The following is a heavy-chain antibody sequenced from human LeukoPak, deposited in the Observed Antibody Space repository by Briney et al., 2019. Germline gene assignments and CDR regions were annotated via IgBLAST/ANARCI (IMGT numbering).Heavy chain of an antibody. CDR1: GGSFSGYY. D-gene: IGHD3-10*01. CDR3: ADYYYGSGSYYKK. V-gene: IGHV4-34*01. Sequence: SETLSLTCAVYGGSFSGYYWSWIRQPPGKGLEWIGEINHSGSTNYNPSLKSRVTISVDTSKNQFSLKLSSVTAADTAVYYCADYYYGSGSYYKKWGQGTLVTVSS. J-gene: IGHJ4*02. CDR2: INHSGST.